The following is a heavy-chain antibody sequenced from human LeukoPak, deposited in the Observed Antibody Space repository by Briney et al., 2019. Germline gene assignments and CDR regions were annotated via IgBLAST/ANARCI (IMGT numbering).Heavy chain of an antibody. Sequence: SETLSLTCTVSAGSISGHYWTWIRQSPGKGLEWIGYIYYRGSTDYRGSTNYNPSLKSRITMSVDTSKNQFSLNLSSVTAADTAVYYCARAQILEHALGSFDSWGQGTLVTVSS. CDR3: ARAQILEHALGSFDS. CDR1: AGSISGHY. CDR2: IYYRGSTDYRGST. J-gene: IGHJ4*02. D-gene: IGHD1/OR15-1a*01. V-gene: IGHV4-59*11.